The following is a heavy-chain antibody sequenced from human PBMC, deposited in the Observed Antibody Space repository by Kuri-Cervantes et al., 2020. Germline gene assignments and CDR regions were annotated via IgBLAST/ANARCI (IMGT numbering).Heavy chain of an antibody. Sequence: ESLKISCAVYGGSFSGYYWSWIRQPPGKGLEWIGEINHSGSTNYNPSLKSRVTISVDTSKNQFSLKLSSVTAADTAVYYCARGIRGYSYGYSGARYFDYWGQGTLVTVSS. CDR2: INHSGST. D-gene: IGHD5-18*01. V-gene: IGHV4-34*01. CDR1: GGSFSGYY. J-gene: IGHJ4*02. CDR3: ARGIRGYSYGYSGARYFDY.